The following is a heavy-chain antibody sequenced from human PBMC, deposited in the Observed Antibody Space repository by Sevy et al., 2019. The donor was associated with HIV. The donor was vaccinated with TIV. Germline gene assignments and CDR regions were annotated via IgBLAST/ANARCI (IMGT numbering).Heavy chain of an antibody. D-gene: IGHD1-26*01. CDR1: GGSITSLY. CDR3: AGENAWGRGYS. J-gene: IGHJ4*02. V-gene: IGHV4-59*08. Sequence: SETLSLTCTVSGGSITSLYWNWIRQPPGKGLEWIANIYYNGHINYNPSLKSRVTLSLDTSKNQFSLWLSSVTAAGTAMYYCAGENAWGRGYSWGQGTLVTVSS. CDR2: IYYNGHI.